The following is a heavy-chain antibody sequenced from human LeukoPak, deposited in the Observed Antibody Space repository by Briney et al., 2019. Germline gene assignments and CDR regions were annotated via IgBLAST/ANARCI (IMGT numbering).Heavy chain of an antibody. CDR2: IYYSGST. D-gene: IGHD6-25*01. Sequence: SGTLSLTCTVSGGSISSYYWSWIRQPPGKGLEWIGYIYYSGSTNYNPSLKSRVTISVDTSKNQFSLKLSSVTAADTAVYYCARSGHFYYYGMDVWGQGTTVTVSS. CDR3: ARSGHFYYYGMDV. V-gene: IGHV4-59*01. J-gene: IGHJ6*02. CDR1: GGSISSYY.